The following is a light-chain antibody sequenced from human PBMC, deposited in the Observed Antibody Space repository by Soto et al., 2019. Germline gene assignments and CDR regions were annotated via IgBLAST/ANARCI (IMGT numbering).Light chain of an antibody. CDR3: QQYDSSPPGT. J-gene: IGKJ1*01. CDR1: QSVSSRY. CDR2: GAS. V-gene: IGKV3-20*01. Sequence: GLTQSPATLSLSPGERATLSCRASQSVSSRYLAWYQKKPGQAPRLLIYGASSRATGIPDRFSGSGSGTDFTLTIRRLEPEDFAVYYCQQYDSSPPGTFGQGTKVDIK.